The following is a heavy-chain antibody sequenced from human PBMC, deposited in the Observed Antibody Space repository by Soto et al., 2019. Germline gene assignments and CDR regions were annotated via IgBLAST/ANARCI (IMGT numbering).Heavy chain of an antibody. D-gene: IGHD6-19*01. CDR1: GFTFSSYG. V-gene: IGHV3-30*03. Sequence: QVQLVESGGSVVQPGRSLRLSCAASGFTFSSYGMHWVRQAPGKGLEWVAVISYDGSNKYYADSVKGRFTISRDNSKNTLYLQMNCLRAEDTAVYYCARALAVAGTGMVYWGQGTLVTVSS. J-gene: IGHJ4*02. CDR2: ISYDGSNK. CDR3: ARALAVAGTGMVY.